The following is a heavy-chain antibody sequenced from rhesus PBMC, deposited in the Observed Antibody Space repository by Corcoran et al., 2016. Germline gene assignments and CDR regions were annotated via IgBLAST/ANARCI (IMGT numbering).Heavy chain of an antibody. D-gene: IGHD2-27*01. CDR2: INSGEGRT. J-gene: IGHJ4*01. Sequence: EVQLVETGGGLVQPGGSLKLSCAASGFTFSSYGMSWVRQAPGKGLEWVSAINSGEGRTYYADSVKGLFTISRDNSKNTLSLQMNSLRAEDTAVYYCAKDFEVFTALDSWGQGVLVTVSS. V-gene: IGHV3S5*01. CDR3: AKDFEVFTALDS. CDR1: GFTFSSYG.